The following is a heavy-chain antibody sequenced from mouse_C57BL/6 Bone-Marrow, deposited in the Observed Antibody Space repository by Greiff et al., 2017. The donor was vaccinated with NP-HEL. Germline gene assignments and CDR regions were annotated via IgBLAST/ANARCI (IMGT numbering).Heavy chain of an antibody. V-gene: IGHV7-3*01. Sequence: EVHLVESGGGLVQPGGSLSLSCAASGFTFTDYYMSWVRQPPGKALEWLGFIRNKANGYTTEYSASVKGRFTISRDNSQSILYLQMNALRAEDSATYYCARSPLGQYFDVWGTGTTVTVSS. D-gene: IGHD3-3*01. CDR2: IRNKANGYTT. J-gene: IGHJ1*03. CDR1: GFTFTDYY. CDR3: ARSPLGQYFDV.